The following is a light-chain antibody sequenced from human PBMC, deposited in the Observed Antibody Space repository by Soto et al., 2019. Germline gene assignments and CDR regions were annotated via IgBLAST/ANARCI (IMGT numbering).Light chain of an antibody. CDR3: SSYAGSNNFV. Sequence: QSALTHPPSASVAPGQSVTISCTGTSSDVGGYNYVSWYQQHPGKAPKLMIYEVSKRPSGVPDRFSGSKSGNTASLTVSGLQAEDEAYYCCSSYAGSNNFVFGPGTKLTVL. J-gene: IGLJ1*01. CDR2: EVS. V-gene: IGLV2-8*01. CDR1: SSDVGGYNY.